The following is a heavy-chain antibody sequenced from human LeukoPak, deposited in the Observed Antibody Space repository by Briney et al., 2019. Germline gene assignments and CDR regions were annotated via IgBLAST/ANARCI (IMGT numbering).Heavy chain of an antibody. CDR3: ARGVFLVPTAAYYFDY. J-gene: IGHJ4*02. V-gene: IGHV1-69*05. CDR2: IIPIFGTA. CDR1: GGTFSSYA. Sequence: ASVKVSCKASGGTFSSYAISWVRQAPGQGLEWMGGIIPIFGTANYAQKFQGRVTITTDESTSTAYMELSSLRSEDTAAYYCARGVFLVPTAAYYFDYWGQGTLVTVSS.